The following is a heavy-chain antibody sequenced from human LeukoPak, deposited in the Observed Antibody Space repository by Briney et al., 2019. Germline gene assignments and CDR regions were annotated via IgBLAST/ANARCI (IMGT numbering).Heavy chain of an antibody. D-gene: IGHD5-24*01. Sequence: GGSLRLSCAASGFTFSDYYMSWIRQAPGKGLEWVSYISSSGSTIYYADSVKGRFTISRDNAKNSLYLQMNSLRAEDTAVYYCARDPMRWLQLRSGDFDYWGQGTLVTVSS. J-gene: IGHJ4*02. CDR3: ARDPMRWLQLRSGDFDY. V-gene: IGHV3-11*01. CDR1: GFTFSDYY. CDR2: ISSSGSTI.